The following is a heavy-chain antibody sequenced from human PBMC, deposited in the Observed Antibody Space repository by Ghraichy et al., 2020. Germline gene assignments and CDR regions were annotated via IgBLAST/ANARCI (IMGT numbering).Heavy chain of an antibody. CDR3: ARDRLNSSSWYAYYYGMDV. CDR1: GDSVSSNSAA. V-gene: IGHV6-1*01. J-gene: IGHJ6*02. D-gene: IGHD6-13*01. CDR2: TYYRSKWYN. Sequence: SQTLSLTCAISGDSVSSNSAAWNWMRPSPSRGLEWLGRTYYRSKWYNDYAVSVKSRITINPDTSKNQFSLQLNSVTPEDTAVYYCARDRLNSSSWYAYYYGMDVWGQGTTVTVSS.